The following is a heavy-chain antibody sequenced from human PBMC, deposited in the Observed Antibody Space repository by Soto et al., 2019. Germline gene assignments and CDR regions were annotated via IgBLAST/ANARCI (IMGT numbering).Heavy chain of an antibody. V-gene: IGHV1-18*01. CDR3: ARGFLSVLPYYYYGLDV. J-gene: IGHJ6*02. Sequence: QVPLVQSGVEVKNPGASVRVSCKASAYPFTSYGISWVRQAPGQGLEGMGWISVYNGNTNYAREFQGRVTLTTDASTSTAYMELRSLRSDDTAVYYCARGFLSVLPYYYYGLDVWGQGTTVIVSS. CDR1: AYPFTSYG. CDR2: ISVYNGNT. D-gene: IGHD2-15*01.